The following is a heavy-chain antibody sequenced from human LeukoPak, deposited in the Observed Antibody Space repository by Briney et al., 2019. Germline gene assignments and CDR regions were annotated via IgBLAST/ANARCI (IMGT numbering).Heavy chain of an antibody. CDR3: AKDLQLLSIAVAGTPHY. CDR1: GFTFSSYA. Sequence: PGGSLRLSCAASGFTFSSYAMHWVRQAPGKGLEYVSAISSNGGSTYYANSVKGRFTISRDNSKNTLYPQMGSLRAEDTAVYYCAKDLQLLSIAVAGTPHYWGQGTLVTVSS. V-gene: IGHV3-64*01. CDR2: ISSNGGST. D-gene: IGHD6-19*01. J-gene: IGHJ4*02.